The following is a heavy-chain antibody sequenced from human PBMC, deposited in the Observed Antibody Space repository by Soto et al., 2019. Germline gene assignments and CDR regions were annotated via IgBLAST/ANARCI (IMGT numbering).Heavy chain of an antibody. CDR2: INAGNGNT. CDR3: ARGVRALSAAFDY. J-gene: IGHJ4*02. Sequence: ASVRVSCKASGYTFTSYAMHWVRQAPGQRLEWMGWINAGNGNTKYSQKFQGRVTITRDTSASTAYMELSSLRSEGTAVYYCARGVRALSAAFDYWGQGTLVTVSS. D-gene: IGHD3-16*02. CDR1: GYTFTSYA. V-gene: IGHV1-3*01.